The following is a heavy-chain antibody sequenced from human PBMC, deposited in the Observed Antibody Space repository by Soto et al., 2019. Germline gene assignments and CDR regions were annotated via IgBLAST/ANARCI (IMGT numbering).Heavy chain of an antibody. Sequence: SETLSLTCAVYGGSFSGYYWSWIRQPPGKGLEWIGEINHSGSTNYNPSLKSRVTISVDTSKNQFSLKLSSVTASYTAVYSCARLYSRSWEFDYWGQGTLVTVSS. D-gene: IGHD6-13*01. V-gene: IGHV4-34*01. J-gene: IGHJ4*02. CDR3: ARLYSRSWEFDY. CDR1: GGSFSGYY. CDR2: INHSGST.